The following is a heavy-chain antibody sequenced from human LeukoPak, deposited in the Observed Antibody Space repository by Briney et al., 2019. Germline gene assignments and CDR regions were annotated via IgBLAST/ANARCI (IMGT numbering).Heavy chain of an antibody. V-gene: IGHV3-21*01. CDR3: ARDLGLTIFGVVIKSHYYYGMDV. J-gene: IGHJ6*02. CDR2: ISSSSSYI. CDR1: GFTFGSYS. Sequence: GGSLRLSCAASGFTFGSYSMNWVRQAPGKGLEWVSSISSSSSYIYYADSVKGRFTISRDNAKNSLYLQMNSLRAEDTAVYYCARDLGLTIFGVVIKSHYYYGMDVWGQGTTVTVSS. D-gene: IGHD3-3*01.